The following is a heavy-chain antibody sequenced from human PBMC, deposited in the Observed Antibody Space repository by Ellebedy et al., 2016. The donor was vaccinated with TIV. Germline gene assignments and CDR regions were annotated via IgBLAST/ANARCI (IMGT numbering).Heavy chain of an antibody. J-gene: IGHJ5*02. CDR1: GYTFTSYY. Sequence: ASVKVSCKASGYTFTSYYIHWVRQAPGQGLEWIGIINSSSGSTGYARKFQGRVTMTRDTSTTTVYMDLSSLISEDTAVYYCARAHCTNGVCPEVDPWGQGTLVTVSS. CDR3: ARAHCTNGVCPEVDP. D-gene: IGHD2-8*01. V-gene: IGHV1-46*01. CDR2: INSSSGST.